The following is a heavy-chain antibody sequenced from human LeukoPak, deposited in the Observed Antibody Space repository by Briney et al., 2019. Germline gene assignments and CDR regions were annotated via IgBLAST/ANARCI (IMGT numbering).Heavy chain of an antibody. J-gene: IGHJ4*02. CDR2: INHSGST. CDR3: ARGPRFFDY. Sequence: SETLSLTCAVYGGSFSGYYWSWIRQPPGKGLEWIGEINHSGSTNYNPSLKSRVTISVDTSKNQFSLKLSSVTAADTAVYYCARGPRFFDYWGQGTLVTDSS. CDR1: GGSFSGYY. V-gene: IGHV4-34*01.